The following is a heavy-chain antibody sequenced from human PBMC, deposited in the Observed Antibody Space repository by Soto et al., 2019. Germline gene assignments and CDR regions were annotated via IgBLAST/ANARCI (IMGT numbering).Heavy chain of an antibody. Sequence: PGESLKISCKGPGYSFTSYWIGWVRKMPGKGREWMGIIGPGDSDTRYSASLQGKVTISADKSISTAYLQWSSLKASDTAIYYCARQYSSSSPLYYYYYGMDVWGQGTTVTVSS. J-gene: IGHJ6*02. V-gene: IGHV5-51*01. CDR2: IGPGDSDT. CDR1: GYSFTSYW. CDR3: ARQYSSSSPLYYYYYGMDV. D-gene: IGHD6-6*01.